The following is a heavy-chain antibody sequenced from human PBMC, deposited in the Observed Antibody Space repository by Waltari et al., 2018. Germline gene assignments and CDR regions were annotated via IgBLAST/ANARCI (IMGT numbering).Heavy chain of an antibody. V-gene: IGHV1-18*01. J-gene: IGHJ4*02. CDR3: ARDCPGGDWPPVGDY. Sequence: QVQLVQSGAEVKKPGASVKVSCKASGYTFTSYGISWLRQAPGQGLEWMGWISAYNGNTNYAQKLQGRVTMTTDTSTSTAYMELRSLRSDDTAVYYCARDCPGGDWPPVGDYWGQGTLVTVSS. D-gene: IGHD2-21*02. CDR1: GYTFTSYG. CDR2: ISAYNGNT.